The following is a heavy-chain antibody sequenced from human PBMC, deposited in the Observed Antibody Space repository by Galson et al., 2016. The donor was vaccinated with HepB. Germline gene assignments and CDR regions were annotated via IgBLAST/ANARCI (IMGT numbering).Heavy chain of an antibody. Sequence: SLRLSCAASRFTFSSYAMSWVRQAPGKGLEWVSVISGSGGSTYYADSVKGRFTISRDNSKNTLYLQMNSLRAEDTAVYYWAKEGTIFGVVPYGMDVWGQGTKVIVSS. CDR2: ISGSGGST. D-gene: IGHD3-3*01. J-gene: IGHJ6*02. CDR1: RFTFSSYA. V-gene: IGHV3-23*01. CDR3: AKEGTIFGVVPYGMDV.